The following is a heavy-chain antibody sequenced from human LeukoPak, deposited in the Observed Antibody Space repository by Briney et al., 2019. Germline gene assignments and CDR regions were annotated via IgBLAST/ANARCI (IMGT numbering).Heavy chain of an antibody. CDR3: AIGAQPLRYFDWLSQFVDY. Sequence: ASVKVSCKASGYTFTSYYMHWVRQAPGQGLEWMGIINPSGGSTSYAQKFQGRVTMTRDTSTSTVYMELSSLRSEDTAVYYCAIGAQPLRYFDWLSQFVDYWGQGTLVTVSS. CDR1: GYTFTSYY. D-gene: IGHD3-9*01. CDR2: INPSGGST. V-gene: IGHV1-46*01. J-gene: IGHJ4*02.